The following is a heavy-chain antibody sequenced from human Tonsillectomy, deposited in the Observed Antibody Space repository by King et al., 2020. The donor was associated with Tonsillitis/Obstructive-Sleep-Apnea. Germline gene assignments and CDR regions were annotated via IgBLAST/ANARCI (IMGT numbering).Heavy chain of an antibody. J-gene: IGHJ6*03. Sequence: VQLVESESELMKPGASVKVSCKASGYTFTSYAINWVRQAPGQGLEWMGWIHTKTGNPTYAQGFTGRFVFSLDTSVTTAYLQISSLKAEDTAVYFCARVYCSTDSCFTGADYYQMDVWGKGTTVIVSS. CDR1: GYTFTSYA. CDR3: ARVYCSTDSCFTGADYYQMDV. V-gene: IGHV7-4-1*02. D-gene: IGHD2-15*01. CDR2: IHTKTGNP.